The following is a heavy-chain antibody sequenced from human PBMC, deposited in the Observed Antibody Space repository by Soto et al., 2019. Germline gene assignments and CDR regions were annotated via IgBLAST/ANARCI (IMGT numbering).Heavy chain of an antibody. V-gene: IGHV3-23*01. D-gene: IGHD6-13*01. Sequence: EVQLLESGGGLVQPGGSLRLSCAASGFTFNTYAMNWVRQAPGKGLEWVSAISGSGGSTYYADSVKGRFTISRDNSKTPLYLQMNSLRAEDTAVYYCAKGATSSWYGGQFDCWGQGTQVTVSS. CDR2: ISGSGGST. J-gene: IGHJ4*02. CDR3: AKGATSSWYGGQFDC. CDR1: GFTFNTYA.